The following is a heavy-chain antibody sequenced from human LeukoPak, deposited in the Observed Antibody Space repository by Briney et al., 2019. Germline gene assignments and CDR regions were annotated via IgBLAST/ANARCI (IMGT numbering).Heavy chain of an antibody. D-gene: IGHD3-22*01. Sequence: SETLSLTCAVSGYSISSGYYWGWIRQPPGKGLEWIGSIYHSGSTYYNPSLKSRVTISVDTSKNQFSLKLSSVTAADTAVYYCARLKGRYDYDSSGYYFFDYWGQGTLFTVSS. CDR1: GYSISSGYY. CDR3: ARLKGRYDYDSSGYYFFDY. J-gene: IGHJ4*02. V-gene: IGHV4-38-2*01. CDR2: IYHSGST.